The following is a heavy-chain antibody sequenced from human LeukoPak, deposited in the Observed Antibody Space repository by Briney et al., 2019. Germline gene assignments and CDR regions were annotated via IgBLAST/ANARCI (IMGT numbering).Heavy chain of an antibody. CDR2: ISSSSSYI. D-gene: IGHD2-2*01. Sequence: PGGSLRLSCAASGFTFSSYSMNWVRQAPGKGLEWVSFISSSSSYIYYADSVKGRFTISRDNSKNTLYLQMNSLRAEDTAVYYCAKRLEPVRMCFDYWGQGTLVTVSS. CDR1: GFTFSSYS. CDR3: AKRLEPVRMCFDY. V-gene: IGHV3-21*04. J-gene: IGHJ4*02.